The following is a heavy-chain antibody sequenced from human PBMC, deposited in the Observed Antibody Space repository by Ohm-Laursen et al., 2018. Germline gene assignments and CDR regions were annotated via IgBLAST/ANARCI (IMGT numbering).Heavy chain of an antibody. CDR1: GFSLSTSGVG. J-gene: IGHJ3*02. V-gene: IGHV2-5*02. CDR3: AHRPWGDSYDI. Sequence: TQTLPLICSFSGFSLSTSGVGVGWIRQPPGKALEWLVLNYWDEDKRYSPSLKSRLTITKDTSKNHVVLTMTNMDPVDTATYYCAHRPWGDSYDIWGQGTMVTVSS. CDR2: NYWDEDK. D-gene: IGHD2-21*02.